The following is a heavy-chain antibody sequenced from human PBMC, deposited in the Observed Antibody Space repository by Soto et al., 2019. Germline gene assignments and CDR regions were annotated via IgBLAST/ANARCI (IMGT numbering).Heavy chain of an antibody. CDR2: IKSKTDGGTI. D-gene: IGHD2-15*01. CDR1: DLSFSNAY. CDR3: TKRGALGY. Sequence: EVQLVESGGGLVKPGESLRLSCAASDLSFSNAYINWVRRAPGKGLEWVGRIKSKTDGGTIDYAAPVKGRFIISRDDSSNTVYLQMNSLKTEDTAVYYCTKRGALGYWGQGTLVTVSS. V-gene: IGHV3-15*07. J-gene: IGHJ4*02.